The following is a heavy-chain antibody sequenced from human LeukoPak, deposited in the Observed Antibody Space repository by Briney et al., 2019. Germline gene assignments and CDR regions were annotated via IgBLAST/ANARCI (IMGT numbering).Heavy chain of an antibody. CDR1: GGSFSGYY. CDR2: INHSGST. D-gene: IGHD4-17*01. Sequence: SETLSLTCAVYGGSFSGYYWSWIRQPPGKGLEWIGEINHSGSTNYNPSLKSRVTISVDTSKNQFSLKLSSVTAADTAVYYCARVRTDGDYDPDYFDYWGQGTLVTVSS. CDR3: ARVRTDGDYDPDYFDY. V-gene: IGHV4-34*01. J-gene: IGHJ4*02.